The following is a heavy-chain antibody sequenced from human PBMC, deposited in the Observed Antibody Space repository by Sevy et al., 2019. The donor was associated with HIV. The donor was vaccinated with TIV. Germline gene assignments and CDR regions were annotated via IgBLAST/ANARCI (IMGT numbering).Heavy chain of an antibody. J-gene: IGHJ4*02. CDR2: IIPIFGTT. D-gene: IGHD2-2*01. CDR3: ARTPILVIPGATDLYFDN. CDR1: GGTFSNYA. V-gene: IGHV1-69*13. Sequence: ASVKVSCKASGGTFSNYALSWARQAHGQGLEWMGGIIPIFGTTNFAQTFQGRVTITADEFTSTAYMELSSLRSADTAVYYCARTPILVIPGATDLYFDNWGQGTLVTVSS.